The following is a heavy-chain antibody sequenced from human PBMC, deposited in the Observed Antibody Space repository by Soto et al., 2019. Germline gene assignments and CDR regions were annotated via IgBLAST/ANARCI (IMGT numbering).Heavy chain of an antibody. CDR3: AKEEGIVVVPAAILGP. J-gene: IGHJ5*02. D-gene: IGHD2-2*01. CDR1: GFTFSSYA. CDR2: ISGSGGST. Sequence: EVQLVESGGGLVQPGGSLRLSCAASGFTFSSYAMSWVRQAPGKGLEWVSAISGSGGSTYYADSVKGRFTISRDNSKNTLYLQMNSLRAEDTAVYYCAKEEGIVVVPAAILGPWGQGTLVTVSS. V-gene: IGHV3-23*04.